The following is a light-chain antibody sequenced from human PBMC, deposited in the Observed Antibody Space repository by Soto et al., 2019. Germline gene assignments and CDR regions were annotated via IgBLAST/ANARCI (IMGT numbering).Light chain of an antibody. CDR3: QQRSNWLT. J-gene: IGKJ4*01. Sequence: EIVMTQSPATLSVSPGAGVTLSCRAGQSVRSNLAWYPQHPGQAPRLLIYDASNRATGIPARFGGSGSGTDFTLTISSLEPEDFAVYYCQQRSNWLTFGGGTKVDI. V-gene: IGKV3-11*01. CDR2: DAS. CDR1: QSVRSN.